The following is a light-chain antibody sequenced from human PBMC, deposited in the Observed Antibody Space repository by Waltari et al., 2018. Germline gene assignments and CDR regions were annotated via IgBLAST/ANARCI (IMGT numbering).Light chain of an antibody. J-gene: IGKJ4*01. Sequence: EILLTQSPATLSLSPGERATLSCRASQNVDNLLSWYHQKPGQPPRLLIYDTSNRATGIPGRFSGSGSGTDFTLTINSLEPEDLAIYYCQQRFSWPLTFGGGTKVEL. CDR3: QQRFSWPLT. V-gene: IGKV3-11*01. CDR2: DTS. CDR1: QNVDNL.